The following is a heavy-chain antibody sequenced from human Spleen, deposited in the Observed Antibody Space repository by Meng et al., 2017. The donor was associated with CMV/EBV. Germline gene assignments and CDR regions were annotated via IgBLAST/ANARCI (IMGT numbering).Heavy chain of an antibody. V-gene: IGHV3-48*03. D-gene: IGHD3-3*01. CDR3: ARGREYDFWSGYYEGAYYFDY. Sequence: GGSLRLSCEASGFTFKNNAMSWVRQAPGKGLEWVSYISSSGSTIYYADSVKCRFTISRDNAKNSLYLQMNSLRAEDTAVYFCARGREYDFWSGYYEGAYYFDYWGQGTLVTVSS. CDR2: ISSSGSTI. CDR1: GFTFKNNA. J-gene: IGHJ4*02.